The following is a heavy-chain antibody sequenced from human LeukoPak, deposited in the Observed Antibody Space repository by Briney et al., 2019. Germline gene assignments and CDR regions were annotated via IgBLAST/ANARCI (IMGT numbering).Heavy chain of an antibody. CDR3: ARGGRDDAFDI. D-gene: IGHD2-15*01. V-gene: IGHV4-39*07. Sequence: SETLSLTCTVSGVSITSSDYYWGWIRQPPGKGLEWLGSIYHSGRTYYNPPLKSRVTISEDTSKNQFSLKLSSVTAADTAVYYCARGGRDDAFDIWGQGTMVTVSS. J-gene: IGHJ3*02. CDR1: GVSITSSDYY. CDR2: IYHSGRT.